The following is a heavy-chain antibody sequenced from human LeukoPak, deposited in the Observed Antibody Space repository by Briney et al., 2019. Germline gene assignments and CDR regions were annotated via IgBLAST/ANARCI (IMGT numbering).Heavy chain of an antibody. J-gene: IGHJ4*02. CDR2: IIPILGIA. CDR3: ARDGIGLAAAGTDY. CDR1: GGTFSSYA. Sequence: SVKVSCKASGGTFSSYAISWVRQAPGHGLEWMGRIIPILGIANYAQKFQGRVTITADKSTSTAYMELSSLRSEDTAVYYCARDGIGLAAAGTDYWGQGTLVTVSS. V-gene: IGHV1-69*04. D-gene: IGHD6-13*01.